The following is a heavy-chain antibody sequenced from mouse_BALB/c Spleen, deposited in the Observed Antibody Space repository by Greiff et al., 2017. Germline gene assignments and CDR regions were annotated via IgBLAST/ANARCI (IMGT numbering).Heavy chain of an antibody. J-gene: IGHJ2*01. CDR1: GYSFTSYW. Sequence: VQLQQSGPQLVRPGASVKISCKASGYSFTSYWMHWVKQRPGQGLEWIGMIDPSDSETRLNQKFKDKATLTVDKSSSTAYMQLSSPTSEDSAVYYCAREGITTVVEGDFDYWGQGTTLTVSS. V-gene: IGHV1S126*01. CDR3: AREGITTVVEGDFDY. CDR2: IDPSDSET. D-gene: IGHD1-1*01.